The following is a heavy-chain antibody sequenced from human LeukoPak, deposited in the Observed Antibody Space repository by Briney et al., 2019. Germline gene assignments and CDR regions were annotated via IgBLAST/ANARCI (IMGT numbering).Heavy chain of an antibody. Sequence: GGSLRLSCTASGFTFGDYAMSWFRQAPGKGLEWVGFIRSKAYGGTTEYAASVKGRFTISRDDSKSIAYLQMNSLKTEDTAVYYCTSRCGSYHFALDYWGQGTLVTVSS. CDR3: TSRCGSYHFALDY. J-gene: IGHJ4*02. V-gene: IGHV3-49*03. D-gene: IGHD1-26*01. CDR2: IRSKAYGGTT. CDR1: GFTFGDYA.